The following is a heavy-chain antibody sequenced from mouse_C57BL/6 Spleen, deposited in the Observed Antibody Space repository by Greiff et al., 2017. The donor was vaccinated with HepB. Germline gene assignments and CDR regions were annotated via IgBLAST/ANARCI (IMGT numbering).Heavy chain of an antibody. CDR3: ARSYGNYPYYFDY. V-gene: IGHV1-7*01. CDR2: INPSSGYT. CDR1: GYTFTSYW. D-gene: IGHD2-1*01. J-gene: IGHJ2*01. Sequence: QVQLKESGAELAKPGASVKLSCKASGYTFTSYWMHWVKQRPGQGLEWIGYINPSSGYTKYNQKFKDKATLTADKSSSTAYMQLSSLTYEDSAVYYCARSYGNYPYYFDYWGQGTTLTVSS.